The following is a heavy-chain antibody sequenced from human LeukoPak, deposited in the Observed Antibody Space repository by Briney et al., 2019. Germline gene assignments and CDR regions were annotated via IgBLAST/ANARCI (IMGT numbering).Heavy chain of an antibody. CDR2: IAYDGSVK. CDR3: ARDRGRVAGEYFDY. J-gene: IGHJ4*02. Sequence: GGSLRLSCAASGFPFSTFGMHWVRQAPGKGLEWVAAIAYDGSVKYYPDSLKGRLTISRDNAKNSLYLQMNSLRVEDTAVYYCARDRGRVAGEYFDYWGQGTLVTVSS. CDR1: GFPFSTFG. V-gene: IGHV3-30*03. D-gene: IGHD6-19*01.